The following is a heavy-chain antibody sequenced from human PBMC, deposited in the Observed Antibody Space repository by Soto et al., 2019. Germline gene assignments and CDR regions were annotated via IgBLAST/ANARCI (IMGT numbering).Heavy chain of an antibody. D-gene: IGHD6-19*01. Sequence: GGSLRLSCAASGFTVSSNYMSWVRQAPGKGLEWVSVIYSGGSTYYADSVKGRFTISRDNSKNTLYLQMNSLRAEDTAVYYCAQSPYSSGWYLLWYWGQGTLVTVSS. V-gene: IGHV3-66*01. CDR3: AQSPYSSGWYLLWY. CDR2: IYSGGST. J-gene: IGHJ4*02. CDR1: GFTVSSNY.